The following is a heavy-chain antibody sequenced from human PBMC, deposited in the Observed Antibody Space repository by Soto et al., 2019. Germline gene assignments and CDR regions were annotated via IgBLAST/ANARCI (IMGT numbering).Heavy chain of an antibody. CDR3: ARDLMVTYYDFWSGSPDYYYYGMDV. V-gene: IGHV1-18*01. J-gene: IGHJ6*02. CDR1: GYTFTSYG. D-gene: IGHD3-3*01. Sequence: ASVKVSCKSSGYTFTSYGISCVRQAPGQGLEWMGWISAYNGNTNYAQKLQGRVTMTTDTSTSTAYMELRSLRSDDTAVYYCARDLMVTYYDFWSGSPDYYYYGMDVWGQGATVTVSS. CDR2: ISAYNGNT.